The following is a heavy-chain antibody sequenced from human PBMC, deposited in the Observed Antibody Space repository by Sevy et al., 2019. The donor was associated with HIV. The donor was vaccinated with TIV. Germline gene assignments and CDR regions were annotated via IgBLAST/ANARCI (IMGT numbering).Heavy chain of an antibody. J-gene: IGHJ4*02. D-gene: IGHD3-22*01. V-gene: IGHV3-23*01. Sequence: GGSLRLSCAASGLTFSSYAMSWVRQAPGKGLEWVSPISGSGRITYYADSVKGRFTISRDNSKNTLYLQMNSLRAEDPAVYYCAKERQGEYYDSSGSFDYWGQRTLVTVSS. CDR3: AKERQGEYYDSSGSFDY. CDR1: GLTFSSYA. CDR2: ISGSGRIT.